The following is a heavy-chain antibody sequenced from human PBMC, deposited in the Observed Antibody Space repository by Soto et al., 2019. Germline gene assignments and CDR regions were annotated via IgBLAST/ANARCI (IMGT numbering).Heavy chain of an antibody. Sequence: ASVKVSCKASGGTFSSYAISWVRQAPGQGLEWMGGIIPIFGTANYAQKFQGRVTITADESTSTAYMELSSLRSEDTAVYYCARGVGVVVAATPWFNYYYGMDVWGQGTTVTVSS. CDR3: ARGVGVVVAATPWFNYYYGMDV. CDR1: GGTFSSYA. V-gene: IGHV1-69*13. D-gene: IGHD2-15*01. J-gene: IGHJ6*02. CDR2: IIPIFGTA.